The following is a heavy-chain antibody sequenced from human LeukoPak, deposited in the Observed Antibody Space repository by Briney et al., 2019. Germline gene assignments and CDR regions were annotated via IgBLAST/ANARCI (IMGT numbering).Heavy chain of an antibody. CDR2: VYYSGST. CDR3: ARSMVRGVKSSNDY. Sequence: SETLSLTCTVSGDSISTSNYYWAWIRQPPGKGLEWIGSVYYSGSTFYNPSLESRVTMSVDTSKNQFSLKLSSVTAADTAVYYCARSMVRGVKSSNDYWGQGTLVTVSS. CDR1: GDSISTSNYY. J-gene: IGHJ4*02. D-gene: IGHD3-10*01. V-gene: IGHV4-39*07.